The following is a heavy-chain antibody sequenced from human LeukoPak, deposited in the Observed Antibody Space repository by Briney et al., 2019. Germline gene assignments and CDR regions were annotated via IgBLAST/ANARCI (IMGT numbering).Heavy chain of an antibody. D-gene: IGHD6-19*01. CDR2: ISGSGVVT. J-gene: IGHJ4*02. CDR1: GFTFTSYA. Sequence: GGSLRLSCAASGFTFTSYAMSWVRQAPGKGLEWVSTISGSGVVTYYADSVKGRFTISRDNSKNTLYLQMSSLRAEDTALYYCARRDSSGWFGYFDYWGQGTLVTVST. CDR3: ARRDSSGWFGYFDY. V-gene: IGHV3-23*01.